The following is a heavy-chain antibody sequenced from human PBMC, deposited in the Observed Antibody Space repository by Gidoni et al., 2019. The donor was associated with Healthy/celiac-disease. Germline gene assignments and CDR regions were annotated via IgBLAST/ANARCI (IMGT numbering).Heavy chain of an antibody. CDR1: GFTFSSYA. V-gene: IGHV3-30*01. D-gene: IGHD1-26*01. CDR3: ARGPRVGATYFDY. J-gene: IGHJ4*02. CDR2: ISYDGSNK. Sequence: QVQLVESGGGVVQPGRSLSLSCAASGFTFSSYAMHWVRQAPGKGREWVAVISYDGSNKYYADSVKGRFTISRDNSKNTLYLQMNSLRAEDTAVYYCARGPRVGATYFDYWGQGTLVTVSS.